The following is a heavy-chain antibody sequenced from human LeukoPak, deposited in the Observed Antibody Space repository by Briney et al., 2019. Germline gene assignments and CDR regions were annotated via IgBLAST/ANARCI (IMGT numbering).Heavy chain of an antibody. CDR2: IYYSGST. J-gene: IGHJ5*02. CDR1: GGSISSSSYY. V-gene: IGHV4-39*07. Sequence: SETLSLTCTVSGGSISSSSYYWGWIRQPPGKGLEWIGSIYYSGSTYYNPSLKSRVTISVDTSKNQFSLKLSSVTAADTAVYYCARDTLAILGPWGQGTLVTVSS. CDR3: ARDTLAILGP.